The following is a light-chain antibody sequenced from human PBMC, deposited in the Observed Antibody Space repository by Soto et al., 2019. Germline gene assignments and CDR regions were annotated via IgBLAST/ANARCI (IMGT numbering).Light chain of an antibody. CDR3: SSYTISGTWV. Sequence: QSALTQPASVSGALGQSITISCRGTSSDVGTYNYVSWYQQYPGKAPKFMLYEVSNRPSGVSNRFSGSKSGNTASLTISGLQAEDEADYYCSSYTISGTWVFGGGTKLTVL. CDR2: EVS. CDR1: SSDVGTYNY. V-gene: IGLV2-14*01. J-gene: IGLJ3*02.